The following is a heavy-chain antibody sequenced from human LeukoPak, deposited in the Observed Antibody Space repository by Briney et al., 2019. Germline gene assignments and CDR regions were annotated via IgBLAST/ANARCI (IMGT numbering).Heavy chain of an antibody. CDR2: INPNSGGT. J-gene: IGHJ6*03. CDR3: ARDGANWNDVLHYYYYMDV. Sequence: ASVKVSCKASGYTFTGYYIHWVRQAPGQGLEWMGWINPNSGGTNYAQKIQGRGTMNRDTSSSTADMELSRLRSDDTAVYYCARDGANWNDVLHYYYYMDVWGKGTTVTVSS. CDR1: GYTFTGYY. D-gene: IGHD1-1*01. V-gene: IGHV1-2*02.